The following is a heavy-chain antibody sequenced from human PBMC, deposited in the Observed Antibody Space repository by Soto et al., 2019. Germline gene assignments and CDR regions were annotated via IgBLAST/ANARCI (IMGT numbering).Heavy chain of an antibody. Sequence: PSETLYFSCTVSGGSVTNSSYYWGWIRQSPGKGLEWIGSVYYRGRSYSKSSVKSRVTISVDTSKNRFSLSLNSVTASDTAVYFCVSQRTTVPTQAYFDYWGPGALVTVSS. CDR3: VSQRTTVPTQAYFDY. CDR2: VYYRGRS. V-gene: IGHV4-39*01. J-gene: IGHJ4*02. D-gene: IGHD4-17*01. CDR1: GGSVTNSSYY.